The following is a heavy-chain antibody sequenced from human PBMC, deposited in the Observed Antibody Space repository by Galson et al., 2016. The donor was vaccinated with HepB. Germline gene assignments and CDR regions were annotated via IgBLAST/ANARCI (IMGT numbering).Heavy chain of an antibody. CDR1: GFTFKKYG. CDR3: ARDGPNYNYDF. J-gene: IGHJ4*02. Sequence: SLRLSCAASGFTFKKYGFNWVRLTPGKGLEWLSYIESYSKIIRYTESVRGRFTVSRDNAKNSVYLQLSGLRVEDTAIYHCARDGPNYNYDFWGQGTLVTVSS. V-gene: IGHV3-48*04. D-gene: IGHD5-24*01. CDR2: IESYSKII.